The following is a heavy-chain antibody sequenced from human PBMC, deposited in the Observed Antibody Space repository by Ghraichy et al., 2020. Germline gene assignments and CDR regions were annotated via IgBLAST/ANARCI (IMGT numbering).Heavy chain of an antibody. V-gene: IGHV2-70*01. CDR3: ARTLRSRGFGGVIVTFDY. CDR1: GFSLSTSGMC. Sequence: SGPTLVKPTQTLTLTCTFSGFSLSTSGMCVSWIRQPPGKALEWLALIDWDDDKYYSTSLKTRLTISKDTSKNQVVLTMTNMDPVDTATYYCARTLRSRGFGGVIVTFDYWGQGTLVTVSS. D-gene: IGHD3-16*02. CDR2: IDWDDDK. J-gene: IGHJ4*02.